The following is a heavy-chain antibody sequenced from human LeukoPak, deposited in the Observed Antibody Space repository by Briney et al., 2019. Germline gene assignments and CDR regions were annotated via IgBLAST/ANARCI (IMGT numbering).Heavy chain of an antibody. D-gene: IGHD5-24*01. CDR3: ASLEVEMATIVDY. V-gene: IGHV4-39*01. CDR2: IYYIGST. J-gene: IGHJ4*02. CDR1: GSSINSSSYY. Sequence: SETLSLTCTVSGSSINSSSYYWGWIRQTPGKGLEWIGSIYYIGSTYYNPSLKSRVTISVDTSKNRFSLKLTSVTAADTAVYYCASLEVEMATIVDYWGPGTLVTVSS.